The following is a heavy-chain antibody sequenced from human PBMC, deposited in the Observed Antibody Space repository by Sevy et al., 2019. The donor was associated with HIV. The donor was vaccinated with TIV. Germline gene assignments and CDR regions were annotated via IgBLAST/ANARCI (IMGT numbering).Heavy chain of an antibody. V-gene: IGHV4-59*08. CDR3: AGENAWGRGYS. CDR1: GGSITSLY. CDR2: IYYNGHT. Sequence: SETLSLTCTVSGGSITSLYWNWIRQPPGKGLEWIANIYYNGHTNYNPSLKSRVTLSLDTSKNQFSLRLSSVTAADTAMDYWAGENAWGRGYSWGLGTLVTVSS. D-gene: IGHD3-10*01. J-gene: IGHJ4*02.